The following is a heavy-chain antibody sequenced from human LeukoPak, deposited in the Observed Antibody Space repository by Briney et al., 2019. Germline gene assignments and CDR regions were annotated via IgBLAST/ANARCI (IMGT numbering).Heavy chain of an antibody. J-gene: IGHJ5*02. Sequence: SETLSLTCAVYGGSFSGYYWSWIRQPPGKGLEWIGEINHSGSTNYNPSLKSRVTISVDTSKNQFSLKLSSVTAADTAVYYCARHRSSGWSKFNWFDPWGQGTLVTVSS. CDR1: GGSFSGYY. D-gene: IGHD6-19*01. CDR3: ARHRSSGWSKFNWFDP. V-gene: IGHV4-34*01. CDR2: INHSGST.